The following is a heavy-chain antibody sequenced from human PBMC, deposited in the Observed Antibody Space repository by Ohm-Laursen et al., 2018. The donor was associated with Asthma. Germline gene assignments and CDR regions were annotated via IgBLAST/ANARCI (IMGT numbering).Heavy chain of an antibody. V-gene: IGHV1-46*01. D-gene: IGHD6-19*01. J-gene: IGHJ4*02. CDR2: INPSGSP. CDR3: ARDLSSSGWYYFDY. Sequence: GASVKVSCKASGYSFPFFSMHWVRQAPGQGLEWMGIINPSGSPSYAQKFQGRVSMTRDTSANTLYMELSSLRSDDTAVYYCARDLSSSGWYYFDYWGQGTLVTVSS. CDR1: GYSFPFFS.